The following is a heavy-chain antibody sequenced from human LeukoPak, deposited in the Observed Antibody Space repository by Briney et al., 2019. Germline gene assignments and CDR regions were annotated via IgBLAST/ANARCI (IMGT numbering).Heavy chain of an antibody. Sequence: ASVKVSCKASGYTFTGYYIHWVRQAPGQGLEWMGWVTPNSGGTNYAQKFQGRVTMTRDTSISTAYMELSRLTSDDTAMYYCTREDYWGQGTLVTVSS. CDR3: TREDY. J-gene: IGHJ4*02. CDR1: GYTFTGYY. V-gene: IGHV1-2*02. CDR2: VTPNSGGT.